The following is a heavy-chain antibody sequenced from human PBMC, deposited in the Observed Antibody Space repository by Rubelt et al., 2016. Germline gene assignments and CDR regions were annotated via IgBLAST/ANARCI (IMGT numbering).Heavy chain of an antibody. CDR3: ATDYLGY. CDR1: GFTVSSNY. Sequence: EVQLLESGGGLVQPGGSLRLSCAASGFTVSSNYMSWVRQAPGKGLEWVSVIYGGGSTYYADYVKSRFTISRDNAKNSLSLQMISLRADDTAVDYCATDYLGYWGQGTLVTVSS. CDR2: IYGGGST. V-gene: IGHV3-66*01. J-gene: IGHJ4*02.